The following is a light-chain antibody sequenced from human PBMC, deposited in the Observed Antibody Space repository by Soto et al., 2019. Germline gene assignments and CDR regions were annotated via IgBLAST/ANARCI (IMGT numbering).Light chain of an antibody. V-gene: IGLV2-23*02. CDR1: SSDIGDYNY. J-gene: IGLJ1*01. CDR2: EVT. CDR3: CSYAGRYTYV. Sequence: QSALTQPASVSGSPGQSITISCTGTSSDIGDYNYVSWYQQHPGKAPRLMIYEVTKRPSGISYRFSGSKSGNTASLTISGLQADDGADYYCCSYAGRYTYVFGTGTKLTVL.